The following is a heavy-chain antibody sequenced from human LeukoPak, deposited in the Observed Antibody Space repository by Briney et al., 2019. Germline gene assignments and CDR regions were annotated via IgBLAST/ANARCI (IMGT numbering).Heavy chain of an antibody. CDR3: ARFGYVAAVDV. CDR1: GFTFSTFW. Sequence: GGSLRLSCAASGFTFSTFWMSWVRQAPGKGLEWVANIKEDGSEKYYVDSMEGRFTVSRDNAKNSLYLQMDSLRAEDTAVYHCARFGYVAAVDVWGQGTPVTVSS. CDR2: IKEDGSEK. J-gene: IGHJ4*02. V-gene: IGHV3-7*01. D-gene: IGHD2-15*01.